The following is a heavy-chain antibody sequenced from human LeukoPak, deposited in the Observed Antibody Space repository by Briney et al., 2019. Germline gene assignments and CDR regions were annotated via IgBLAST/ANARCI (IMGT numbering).Heavy chain of an antibody. J-gene: IGHJ4*02. Sequence: GGSLRLSCAASGFTFSSYAMSWVRQAPGKGLEWVSAISGSGGSTYYADSVKGRFTISRDNSKNTLYLQMNSLRAEDTAVYYCAKGRRNYYDSSGPIDYWGQGTLVTVSS. CDR3: AKGRRNYYDSSGPIDY. V-gene: IGHV3-23*01. CDR1: GFTFSSYA. D-gene: IGHD3-22*01. CDR2: ISGSGGST.